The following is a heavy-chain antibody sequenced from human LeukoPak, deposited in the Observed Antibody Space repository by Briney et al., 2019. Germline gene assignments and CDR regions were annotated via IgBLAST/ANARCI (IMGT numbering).Heavy chain of an antibody. J-gene: IGHJ4*02. CDR3: ARVPSGRYDY. CDR2: INHSGST. D-gene: IGHD1-26*01. Sequence: PSETLSLTCAVYGGSFSGYYWSWIRQPPGKGLEWIGEINHSGSTNYNPSLKSRVTISVDTSKNQFSLKLSSVTAADTAVYYCARVPSGRYDYWGQGTLVTVSS. V-gene: IGHV4-34*01. CDR1: GGSFSGYY.